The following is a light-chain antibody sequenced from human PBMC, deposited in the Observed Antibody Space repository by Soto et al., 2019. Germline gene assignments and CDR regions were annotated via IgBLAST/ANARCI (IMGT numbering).Light chain of an antibody. J-gene: IGLJ3*02. CDR1: SSDVGGYNY. CDR2: EVS. CDR3: SSYAGSNNLRV. Sequence: QSALTQPASVSGSPGQSITISCTGTSSDVGGYNYVSWYQQHPGKAPKLMIYEVSQRPSGVPDRFSASKSGNTASLTVSGLHAEDEADYYCSSYAGSNNLRVFGGGSQLTVL. V-gene: IGLV2-8*01.